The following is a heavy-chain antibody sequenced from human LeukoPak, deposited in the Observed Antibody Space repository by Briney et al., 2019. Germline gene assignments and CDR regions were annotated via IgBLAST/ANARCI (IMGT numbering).Heavy chain of an antibody. Sequence: SWIRQAPGKGLEWEANIKQDGSEKYYVDSVKGRFTISRDNAKNSLYLQMNSLRAEDTAVYYCARDSKPPGYPDYWGQGTLVTVSS. V-gene: IGHV3-7*01. CDR2: IKQDGSEK. D-gene: IGHD3-9*01. J-gene: IGHJ4*02. CDR3: ARDSKPPGYPDY.